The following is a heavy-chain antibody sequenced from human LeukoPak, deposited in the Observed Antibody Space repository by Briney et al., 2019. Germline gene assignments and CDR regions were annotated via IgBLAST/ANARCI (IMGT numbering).Heavy chain of an antibody. J-gene: IGHJ4*02. CDR2: IREDGGEK. Sequence: GGSLRLSCAASGFTFSNSWMTWVRQAPGKGLEWVGNIREDGGEKYYVDSVKGRFTISRDNAKNSLYLQMNSLRAEDTAVYYCARINTAIFSSSDYWGQGTLVTVSS. CDR3: ARINTAIFSSSDY. D-gene: IGHD2-21*02. CDR1: GFTFSNSW. V-gene: IGHV3-7*05.